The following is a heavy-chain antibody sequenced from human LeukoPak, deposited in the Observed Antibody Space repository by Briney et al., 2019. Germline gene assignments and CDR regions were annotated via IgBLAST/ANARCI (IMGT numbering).Heavy chain of an antibody. CDR3: ARSDPMTAGYFQH. Sequence: PSETLSLTCTVSGGSISNYYWSWIRQPAGKGLEWIGRIYTRGSTNYNPSLKSVGTMSVDTSDNQFSLKVSSATAADTAVYYCARSDPMTAGYFQHWGQGTLVTVSS. CDR1: GGSISNYY. V-gene: IGHV4-4*07. CDR2: IYTRGST. D-gene: IGHD6-25*01. J-gene: IGHJ1*01.